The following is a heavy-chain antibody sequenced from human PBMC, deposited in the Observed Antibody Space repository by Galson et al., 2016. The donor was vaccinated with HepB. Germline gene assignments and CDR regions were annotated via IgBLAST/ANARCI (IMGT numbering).Heavy chain of an antibody. Sequence: SLRLSCAASGFSLSNYWMYWVRQAPGKGPVWVSRINSDGSTTNYADSVKGRFTISRDKAKNAIYLQVNNLGVEETAVYYLAFGQSSAFGTFEVWGQGKMVTVSS. CDR1: GFSLSNYW. V-gene: IGHV3-74*01. CDR3: AFGQSSAFGTFEV. CDR2: INSDGSTT. J-gene: IGHJ3*01. D-gene: IGHD6-6*01.